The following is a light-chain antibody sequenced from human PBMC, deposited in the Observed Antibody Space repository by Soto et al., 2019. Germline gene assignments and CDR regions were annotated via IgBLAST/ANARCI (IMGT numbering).Light chain of an antibody. Sequence: QSVLTQPPSVSGAPGQRVTISCTGSSSNIGADYDVHWYQHLPGTAPKLLIYDDNNRPSGVPDRFSGSKSGTSASLAITGLQAEDEGDYYCQSYDSSLSGVVFGGGTKLTVL. CDR1: SSNIGADYD. CDR2: DDN. J-gene: IGLJ2*01. CDR3: QSYDSSLSGVV. V-gene: IGLV1-40*01.